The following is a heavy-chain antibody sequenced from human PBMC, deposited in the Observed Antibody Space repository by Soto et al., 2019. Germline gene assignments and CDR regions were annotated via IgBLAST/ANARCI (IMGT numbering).Heavy chain of an antibody. CDR1: GVSIISGLYY. D-gene: IGHD3-10*01. V-gene: IGHV4-31*03. Sequence: SEALSHTCTVSGVSIISGLYYLTLIRQHPGKGLEWIGYIYSRGNTYYSPSLKSRVDIAVDTSKNQFSLRVSSVTAADTAVYYGARALPGSYFVLEDWGLGTLVTVLS. CDR2: IYSRGNT. J-gene: IGHJ4*02. CDR3: ARALPGSYFVLED.